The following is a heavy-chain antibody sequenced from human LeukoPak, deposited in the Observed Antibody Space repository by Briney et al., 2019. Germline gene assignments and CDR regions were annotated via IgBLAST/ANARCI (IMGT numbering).Heavy chain of an antibody. D-gene: IGHD6-19*01. CDR1: GFTFSSYS. V-gene: IGHV3-48*04. CDR2: ISSSSSTI. J-gene: IGHJ4*02. Sequence: GGSLRLSCAASGFTFSSYSMNWVRQAPGKGLEWVSYISSSSSTIYYADSVKGRFTISRDNAKNSLYLRMNSLRAEDTAVYYCARASSYLRFDYWGQGTLVTVSS. CDR3: ARASSYLRFDY.